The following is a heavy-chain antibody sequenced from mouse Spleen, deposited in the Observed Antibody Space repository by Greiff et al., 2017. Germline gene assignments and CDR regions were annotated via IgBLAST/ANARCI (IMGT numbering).Heavy chain of an antibody. D-gene: IGHD1-1*02. CDR2: IDPSDSYT. CDR3: ARRDYGPYYAMDY. V-gene: IGHV1-69*02. CDR1: GYTFTSYW. J-gene: IGHJ4*01. Sequence: VQLQQPGAELVKPGASVKLSCKASGYTFTSYWMHWVKQRPGQGLEWIGEIDPSDSYTNYNQKFKGKATLTVDKSSSTAYMQLSSLTSEDSAVYYCARRDYGPYYAMDYWGQGTSVTVSS.